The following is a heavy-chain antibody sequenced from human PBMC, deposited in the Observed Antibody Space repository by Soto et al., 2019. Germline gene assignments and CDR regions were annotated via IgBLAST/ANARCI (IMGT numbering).Heavy chain of an antibody. CDR2: ISYDGSNK. V-gene: IGHV3-30*18. Sequence: PGGSLRLSCAASGFTFSSYGMHWVRQAPGKGLEWVAVISYDGSNKYYADSVKGRLTISRDNSKNTLYLQTNSLRAEDTAVYYCAKDGVPAAPFDIWGQGTMVTVSS. D-gene: IGHD2-2*01. CDR3: AKDGVPAAPFDI. J-gene: IGHJ3*02. CDR1: GFTFSSYG.